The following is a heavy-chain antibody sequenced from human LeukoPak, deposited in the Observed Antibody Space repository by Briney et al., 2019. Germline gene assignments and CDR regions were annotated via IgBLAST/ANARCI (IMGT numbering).Heavy chain of an antibody. CDR3: ARDPVVRGIICGPTGFDY. J-gene: IGHJ4*02. Sequence: GGSLRLSCAASGFTFSSYWMHWVRQTPGKGLVWVSRINSDGDNTPYADSVKGRFTISRDNAKNTLYLQMNSLRADDTAVYYCARDPVVRGIICGPTGFDYWGQGTLVTVSS. D-gene: IGHD3-10*01. CDR2: INSDGDNT. V-gene: IGHV3-74*01. CDR1: GFTFSSYW.